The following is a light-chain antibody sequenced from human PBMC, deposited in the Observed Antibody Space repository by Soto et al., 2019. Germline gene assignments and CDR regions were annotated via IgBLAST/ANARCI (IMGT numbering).Light chain of an antibody. Sequence: QSVLTQPASVSGSPGQSITISCTGTSSDVGGFNYVSWYQQHPGKAPKLMIYDVTNRPSGVSYRFSGSKSGTMASLTISGLQAEDEAEYYCNSYTSSSTYVFGTGTKLTVL. J-gene: IGLJ1*01. CDR2: DVT. V-gene: IGLV2-14*03. CDR3: NSYTSSSTYV. CDR1: SSDVGGFNY.